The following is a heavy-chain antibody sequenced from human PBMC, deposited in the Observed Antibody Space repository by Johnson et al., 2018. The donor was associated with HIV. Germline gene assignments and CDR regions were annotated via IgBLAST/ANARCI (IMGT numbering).Heavy chain of an antibody. J-gene: IGHJ3*02. Sequence: QVQLVESGGGVVQPGRSLRLSCAASGFTFSSYGMHWVRQAPGKGLEWVAAISYDGSNKYYADSVKDRFTISRDNSKNTLCLQMNSLRPEDTAVFSCARGNSVAARIGGFDIWGQGTMVTVSS. D-gene: IGHD6-6*01. CDR2: ISYDGSNK. CDR1: GFTFSSYG. V-gene: IGHV3-30*19. CDR3: ARGNSVAARIGGFDI.